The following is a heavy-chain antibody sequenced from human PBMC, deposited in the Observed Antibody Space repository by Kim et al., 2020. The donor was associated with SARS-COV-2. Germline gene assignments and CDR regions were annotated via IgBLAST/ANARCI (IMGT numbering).Heavy chain of an antibody. CDR3: ARDCCSDTSCFFSCWYF. J-gene: IGHJ2*01. V-gene: IGHV3-30-3*01. CDR1: GFTLRNYA. CDR2: ISYDGSNK. D-gene: IGHD2-2*01. Sequence: GGSLRLSCAVSGFTLRNYALHWVRQAPGKGLEWVAVISYDGSNKYYADSVKGRFTISRDNSKNTLDLQMNSLRAEDTAVYYCARDCCSDTSCFFSCWYF.